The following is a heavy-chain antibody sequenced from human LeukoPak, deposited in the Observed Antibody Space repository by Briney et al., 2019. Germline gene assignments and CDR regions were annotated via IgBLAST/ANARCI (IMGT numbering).Heavy chain of an antibody. J-gene: IGHJ4*02. CDR1: GDSISSRNYY. CDR2: IYISGST. V-gene: IGHV4-61*02. CDR3: ARGSAFDY. Sequence: SETLSLTCTVSGDSISSRNYYWSWIRQPAGKGLEWIGRIYISGSTNYNPSLKSRVTISLDTSKNQVSLKLNSVTAADTAVYCCARGSAFDYWGQGTLVTVSS. D-gene: IGHD6-6*01.